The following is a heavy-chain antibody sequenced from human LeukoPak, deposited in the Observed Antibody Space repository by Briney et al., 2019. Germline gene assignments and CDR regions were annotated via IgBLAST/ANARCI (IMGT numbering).Heavy chain of an antibody. D-gene: IGHD3-10*01. CDR1: GFTFSSYG. J-gene: IGHJ4*02. Sequence: GGSLRLSCAASGFTFSSYGMSWVRQAPGKGLEWVSAISGSGGSTYYADSVKGRFTISRDNSKNTLYLQMNSLRAEDTAVYYCAKEAWVLLWFGELSAIQYYFDYWGQGTLVTVSS. CDR2: ISGSGGST. V-gene: IGHV3-23*01. CDR3: AKEAWVLLWFGELSAIQYYFDY.